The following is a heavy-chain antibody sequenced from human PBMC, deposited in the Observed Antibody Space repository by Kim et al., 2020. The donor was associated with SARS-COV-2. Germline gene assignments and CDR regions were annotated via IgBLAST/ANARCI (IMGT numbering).Heavy chain of an antibody. Sequence: GGSLRLSCAASGFIFRNFGMHWVRQAPGKGLEWVAFISNDGTITIYADSVQDRFTISRDYSENTLYLQMDSLSAGDTAVYYCARPSSSHFDFWGQGTLVTVSS. CDR2: ISNDGTIT. D-gene: IGHD3-10*01. CDR3: ARPSSSHFDF. V-gene: IGHV3-33*01. CDR1: GFIFRNFG. J-gene: IGHJ4*02.